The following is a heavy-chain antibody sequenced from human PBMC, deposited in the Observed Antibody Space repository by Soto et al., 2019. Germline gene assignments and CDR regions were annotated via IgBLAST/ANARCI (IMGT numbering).Heavy chain of an antibody. CDR1: CGSISSGSYY. D-gene: IGHD3-22*01. V-gene: IGHV4-39*01. J-gene: IGHJ3*02. CDR2: IYYSGST. CDR3: ASPTYYYDSSGSLHAFDI. Sequence: PSETLSVTSTVSCGSISSGSYYWGWIRQPPGKGLEWIGSIYYSGSTYYNPSLKSRVTISVDTSKNQFSLKLSSVTATDTAVYYCASPTYYYDSSGSLHAFDIWGQGTMVT.